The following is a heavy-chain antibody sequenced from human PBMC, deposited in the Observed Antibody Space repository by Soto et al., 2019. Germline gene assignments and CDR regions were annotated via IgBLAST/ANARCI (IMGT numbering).Heavy chain of an antibody. J-gene: IGHJ5*02. CDR1: GDSISSSNW. V-gene: IGHV4-4*02. D-gene: IGHD2-15*01. Sequence: SETLSLTCAVSGDSISSSNWWSWVRQPPGKGLEWIGEIYHSGSANYNPSLKSRVTISVDKSKNQFSLKLSSVTAADTAVYYCARGRVDDIVVVIAATKGSRPGSWFDPWGQGTLVTVSS. CDR2: IYHSGSA. CDR3: ARGRVDDIVVVIAATKGSRPGSWFDP.